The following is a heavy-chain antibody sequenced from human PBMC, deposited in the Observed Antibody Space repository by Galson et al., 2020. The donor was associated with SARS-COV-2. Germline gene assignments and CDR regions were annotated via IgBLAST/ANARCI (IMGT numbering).Heavy chain of an antibody. CDR3: ARDRVILVWFGESSPGSYFNCGMDV. Sequence: GESLKISCKASNFTFRSYGISWVRQAPGQRPEWMGWISTYNGNTEYAQKFQDRLTMTTDTSTSTVYMELRNLRPDDTAIYYCARDRVILVWFGESSPGSYFNCGMDVWGRWTTVTVFS. J-gene: IGHJ6*02. V-gene: IGHV1-18*01. CDR2: ISTYNGNT. D-gene: IGHD3-10*01. CDR1: NFTFRSYG.